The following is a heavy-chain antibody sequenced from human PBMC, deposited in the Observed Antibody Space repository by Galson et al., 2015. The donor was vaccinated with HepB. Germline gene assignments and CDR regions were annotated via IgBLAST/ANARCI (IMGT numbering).Heavy chain of an antibody. CDR1: GFTFSGYA. CDR2: ISGSGAST. CDR3: AIKTGDYYDY. V-gene: IGHV3-23*01. J-gene: IGHJ4*02. D-gene: IGHD3-10*01. Sequence: SLRLSCAASGFTFSGYAMTWVRQAPGEGLEWVSTISGSGASTYYTDSVKGRFTISRDKSKNTLQLQMNSLRAEDTAIYYCAIKTGDYYDYWGQGTLVTVSS.